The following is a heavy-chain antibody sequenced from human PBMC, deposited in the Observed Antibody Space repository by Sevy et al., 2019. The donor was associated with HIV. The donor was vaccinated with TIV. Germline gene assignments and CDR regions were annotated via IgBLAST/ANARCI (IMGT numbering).Heavy chain of an antibody. J-gene: IGHJ4*02. CDR3: VKCRGITQDFAY. D-gene: IGHD3-10*01. CDR2: ITSNGVTT. Sequence: GGSLRLSCSASGFFFGTNIMHWVRQPPGKRLEYVSGITSNGVTTHYTDSVKGRFSISRDNSNDTMHLQMSSLRPEDTGVYYCVKCRGITQDFAYWGQGTRVTVSS. CDR1: GFFFGTNI. V-gene: IGHV3-64D*06.